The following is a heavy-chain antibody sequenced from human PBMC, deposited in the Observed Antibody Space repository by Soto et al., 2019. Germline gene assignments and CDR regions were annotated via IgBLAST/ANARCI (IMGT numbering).Heavy chain of an antibody. D-gene: IGHD1-26*01. V-gene: IGHV3-23*01. CDR2: ISGSGGST. CDR1: GFTFSSYA. J-gene: IGHJ4*02. CDR3: ARRGSGSYYDY. Sequence: EVQLLESGGGLVQPGGSLRLSCAASGFTFSSYAMRWVRQAPGKGLEWVSAISGSGGSTYYADSVKGRFTISRDNSKNTLYLQMNSLSAEATAVYYCARRGSGSYYDYWGQGTLVTVSS.